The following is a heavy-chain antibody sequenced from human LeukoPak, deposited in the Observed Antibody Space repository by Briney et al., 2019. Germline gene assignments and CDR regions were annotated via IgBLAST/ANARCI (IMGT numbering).Heavy chain of an antibody. J-gene: IGHJ5*02. D-gene: IGHD3-16*01. V-gene: IGHV3-23*01. Sequence: GGSLRLSCAASGFTFSSYAMSWVRQAPGKGLEWVSAISGSGGSTYYADSVKGRFTISRDNSKNTLYLQMNSLRAEDTAVYYCAKDITRIMITSGGVPLDGFDPWGQGTLVTVSS. CDR2: ISGSGGST. CDR3: AKDITRIMITSGGVPLDGFDP. CDR1: GFTFSSYA.